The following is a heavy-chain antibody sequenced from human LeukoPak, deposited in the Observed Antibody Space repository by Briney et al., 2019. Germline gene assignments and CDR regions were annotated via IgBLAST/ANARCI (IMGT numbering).Heavy chain of an antibody. D-gene: IGHD6-19*01. Sequence: SETLSLTCTVSGGSITSSSYYWGWIRQPPGKGLEWIGRIYTSGNTNYNPSLKSRATISVDTSKNQLSRKLSSVTAADTAVYHCARHAPLGYSSVSYPPPNWFDPWGQGTLVTVSS. CDR2: IYTSGNT. CDR3: ARHAPLGYSSVSYPPPNWFDP. J-gene: IGHJ5*02. CDR1: GGSITSSSYY. V-gene: IGHV4-39*01.